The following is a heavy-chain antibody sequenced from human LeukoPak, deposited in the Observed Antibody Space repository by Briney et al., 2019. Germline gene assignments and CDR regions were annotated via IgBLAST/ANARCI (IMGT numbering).Heavy chain of an antibody. Sequence: SETLSLTCTVSGGSISSGDYYWSWIRQPPGKGLEWIGYIYYSGSTYYNPSLKSRVTISVDTSKNQFSLKLSSVTAADTAVYYCARGYWYSRAWVDYWGQGTLVTVSS. CDR1: GGSISSGDYY. J-gene: IGHJ4*02. D-gene: IGHD6-13*01. CDR3: ARGYWYSRAWVDY. CDR2: IYYSGST. V-gene: IGHV4-30-4*01.